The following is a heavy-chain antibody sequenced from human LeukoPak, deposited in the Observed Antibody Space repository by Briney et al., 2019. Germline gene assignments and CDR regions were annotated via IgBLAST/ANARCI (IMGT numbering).Heavy chain of an antibody. V-gene: IGHV4-38-2*02. D-gene: IGHD5-12*01. J-gene: IGHJ4*02. CDR2: IYHSGST. CDR1: GYSISSGYY. CDR3: ARVDHSGYDFAYFDY. Sequence: PSETLSLTCTVSGYSISSGYYWGWIRQPPGKGLEWIGSIYHSGSTYYNPSLKSRVTISVDTSKNQFSLKLSSVTAADTAVYYCARVDHSGYDFAYFDYWGQGTLVTVSS.